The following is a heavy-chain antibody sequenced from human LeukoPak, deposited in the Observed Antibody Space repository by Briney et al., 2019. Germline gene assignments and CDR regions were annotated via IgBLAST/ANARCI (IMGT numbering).Heavy chain of an antibody. CDR2: IKEDGSEK. Sequence: PGGSLRLSCAASGFTFKSYWMTWVRQAPGKGLEWVAYIKEDGSEKYHVDSVKGRFTIYRDNAKNSLYLQMNSLRGEDTAVYYCVRDDYDRRSGYYWDDWGLGTLVTVSS. V-gene: IGHV3-7*01. D-gene: IGHD3-3*01. CDR3: VRDDYDRRSGYYWDD. CDR1: GFTFKSYW. J-gene: IGHJ4*02.